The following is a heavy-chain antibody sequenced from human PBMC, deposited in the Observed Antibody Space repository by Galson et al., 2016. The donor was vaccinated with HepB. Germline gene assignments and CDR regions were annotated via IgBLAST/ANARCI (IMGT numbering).Heavy chain of an antibody. D-gene: IGHD1-26*01. V-gene: IGHV3-21*01. Sequence: LRLSCAASSSSFSGHLMNWVRQAPGKGLEWVSSISGNSRSIYYAESVKGRFTISRDSAEKLLFLQMDRLKAEDTAVYYCARDISGHGTKGWDHDYWGQGTLVTVSS. J-gene: IGHJ4*02. CDR3: ARDISGHGTKGWDHDY. CDR1: SSSFSGHL. CDR2: ISGNSRSI.